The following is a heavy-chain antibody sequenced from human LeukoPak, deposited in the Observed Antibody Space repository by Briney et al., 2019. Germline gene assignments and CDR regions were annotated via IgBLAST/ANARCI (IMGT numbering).Heavy chain of an antibody. D-gene: IGHD6-19*01. J-gene: IGHJ3*02. V-gene: IGHV1-2*02. CDR3: ARDRDIAVAGVAFDI. Sequence: ASVKVSCKASGYTFTGYYMHWVRQAPGQGLEWMGWINPNSGGTNYAQKFQGRVTMTRDTFISTAYMELSRLRSDDTAVYYCARDRDIAVAGVAFDIWGQGTMVTVSS. CDR2: INPNSGGT. CDR1: GYTFTGYY.